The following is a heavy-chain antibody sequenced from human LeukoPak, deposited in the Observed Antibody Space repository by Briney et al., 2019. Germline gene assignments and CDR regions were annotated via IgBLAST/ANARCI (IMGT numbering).Heavy chain of an antibody. V-gene: IGHV1-18*01. D-gene: IGHD5-18*01. J-gene: IGHJ5*02. CDR3: ARSDTAMVSP. CDR1: GYTYTSYG. CDR2: IGASNGNT. Sequence: GASVKVSCKTSGYTYTSYGVSWVRQAPGQGLEWMGWIGASNGNTNYAQKLQDRVTMTTDTSTRTAFMELRSLRSDDTAVYYCARSDTAMVSPWGQGTLVTVSS.